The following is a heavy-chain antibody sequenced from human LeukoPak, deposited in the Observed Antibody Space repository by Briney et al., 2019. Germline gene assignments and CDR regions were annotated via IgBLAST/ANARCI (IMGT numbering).Heavy chain of an antibody. V-gene: IGHV3-21*01. CDR2: ISSSSSYI. Sequence: GGSLRLSCAASGFTFSSYSMNWVRQAPGKGLEWLTSISSSSSYIYYADSVKGRFTISRDNAKNSLYLQMNSLRAEDTAVYYCARSTNEAAGTLAGFDYWGQGTLVTVSS. CDR1: GFTFSSYS. J-gene: IGHJ4*02. D-gene: IGHD6-13*01. CDR3: ARSTNEAAGTLAGFDY.